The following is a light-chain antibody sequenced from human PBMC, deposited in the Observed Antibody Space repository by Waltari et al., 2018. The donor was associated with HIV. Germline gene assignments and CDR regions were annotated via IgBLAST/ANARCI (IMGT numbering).Light chain of an antibody. CDR1: RSINTY. J-gene: IGKJ2*01. CDR2: GAS. CDR3: QQSYNSPHT. V-gene: IGKV1-39*01. Sequence: DIQMTQSPSSLSASVRDRVTITCRASRSINTYLNWYQQKPGKAPNLLIVGASTLNSGVPSRFSGSGSGTEFTLTISSLQPEDFAIYYCQQSYNSPHTFGQGTKLEIK.